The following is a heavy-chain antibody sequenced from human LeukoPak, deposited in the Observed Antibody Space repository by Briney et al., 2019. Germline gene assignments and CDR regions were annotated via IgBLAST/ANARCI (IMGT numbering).Heavy chain of an antibody. Sequence: SVKVSCKASGRTFSSYAISWVRQPPGQGLEWMGRIIPIFGIANYAQKFQGRVTITTDKSTSTAYMELSSLRSEDTAVYYCARGGVGQQLVLDYWGKGTLVTVSS. CDR1: GRTFSSYA. J-gene: IGHJ4*02. CDR3: ARGGVGQQLVLDY. D-gene: IGHD6-13*01. V-gene: IGHV1-69*04. CDR2: IIPIFGIA.